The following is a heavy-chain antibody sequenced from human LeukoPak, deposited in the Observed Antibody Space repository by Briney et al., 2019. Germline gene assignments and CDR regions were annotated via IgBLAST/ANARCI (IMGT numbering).Heavy chain of an antibody. CDR1: GFTFSNYD. V-gene: IGHV3-30*02. Sequence: QSGGSLRLSCAASGFTFSNYDMHWVRQAPGKGLEWVAFIRYDGSYKYHADSVKGRFTISRDNSKNTLSLQMNSLRAEDTAVYYCARERNLEIAVAGTIFDYWGQGTLVTVSS. J-gene: IGHJ4*02. CDR2: IRYDGSYK. CDR3: ARERNLEIAVAGTIFDY. D-gene: IGHD6-19*01.